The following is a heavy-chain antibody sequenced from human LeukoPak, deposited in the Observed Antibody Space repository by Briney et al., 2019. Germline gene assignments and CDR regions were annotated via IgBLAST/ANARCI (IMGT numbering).Heavy chain of an antibody. D-gene: IGHD6-25*01. CDR3: ARLGSQGGVAALDY. J-gene: IGHJ4*02. CDR1: GFTFSSYW. CDR2: INSDGSST. Sequence: QPGGSLRLSCAASGFTFSSYWMHWVRHAPGKGLVWVSRINSDGSSTSYADSVKGRFTISRDNAKNTLYLQMNSLRAEDTAVYYCARLGSQGGVAALDYWGQGTLVTVSS. V-gene: IGHV3-74*01.